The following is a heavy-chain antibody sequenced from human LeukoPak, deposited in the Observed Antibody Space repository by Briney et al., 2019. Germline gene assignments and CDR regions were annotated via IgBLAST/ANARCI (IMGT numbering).Heavy chain of an antibody. CDR3: ARDGDGTQLQDWYMDV. Sequence: SVKVSCKASGYTFTGYYMHWVRQAPGQGLEWMGRINPNSGGTNYAQKFQGRVTMTRDMSISTAYMELSRLRSDDTAVYYCARDGDGTQLQDWYMDVWGKGTTVTVSS. J-gene: IGHJ6*03. D-gene: IGHD5-18*01. CDR2: INPNSGGT. V-gene: IGHV1-2*06. CDR1: GYTFTGYY.